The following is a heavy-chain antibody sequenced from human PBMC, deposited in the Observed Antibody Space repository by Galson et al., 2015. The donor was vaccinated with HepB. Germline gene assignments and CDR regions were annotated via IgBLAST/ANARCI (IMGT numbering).Heavy chain of an antibody. CDR2: VLYDGTTK. V-gene: IGHV3-30-3*01. CDR1: GFTVSTYA. D-gene: IGHD3-22*01. J-gene: IGHJ3*02. Sequence: SLRLSCAASGFTVSTYAMHWVRQAPGKGLEWVANVLYDGTTKNYADSVKGRFTISRDNSKNTLSLQMNSLRAEDTAAYHCARDLDYYDSRNYYHDAFDIWGQGTTVTVSS. CDR3: ARDLDYYDSRNYYHDAFDI.